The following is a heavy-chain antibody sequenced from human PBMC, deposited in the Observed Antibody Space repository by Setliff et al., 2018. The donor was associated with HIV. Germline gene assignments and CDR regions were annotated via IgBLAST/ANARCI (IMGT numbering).Heavy chain of an antibody. D-gene: IGHD1-26*01. J-gene: IGHJ4*02. CDR1: GLSFSSYV. CDR3: ARLRDMEWELIGLDY. CDR2: IKQDGSEK. Sequence: GGSLRLSCAASGLSFSSYVMSWVRQAPGKGLEWVANIKQDGSEKYYVDSVKGRFTISRDNAKNSLYLQMNSLRAEDTAVYCCARLRDMEWELIGLDYWGRGTLVTVSS. V-gene: IGHV3-7*03.